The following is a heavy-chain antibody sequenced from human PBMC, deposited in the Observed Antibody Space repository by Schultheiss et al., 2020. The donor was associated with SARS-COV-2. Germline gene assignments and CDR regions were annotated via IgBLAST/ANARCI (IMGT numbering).Heavy chain of an antibody. V-gene: IGHV3-21*01. Sequence: GESLKISCAASGFTFSSYSMNWVRQAPGKGLEWVSSISSSSSYIYYADSVQGRFTSSRDNAKNSLYLQMNSLRAEDTAVYYCARGGSYGELLWYFDYWGQGTLVTVS. CDR1: GFTFSSYS. J-gene: IGHJ4*02. CDR3: ARGGSYGELLWYFDY. D-gene: IGHD4-17*01. CDR2: ISSSSSYI.